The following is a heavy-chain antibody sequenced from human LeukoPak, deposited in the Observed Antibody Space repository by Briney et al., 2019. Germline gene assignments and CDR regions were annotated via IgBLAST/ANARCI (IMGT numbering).Heavy chain of an antibody. J-gene: IGHJ3*02. CDR3: AKGERGYPNFDI. D-gene: IGHD5-18*01. CDR1: GFTFSNYA. CDR2: INGNGGST. V-gene: IGHV3-23*01. Sequence: GGSLRLSCAASGFTFSNYAMSWVRQAPGKGLEWVAGINGNGGSTYYADSLQGRFTLTSDNSKKTMYLQMNRQTAEKTAGYSSAKGERGYPNFDIWGQGTMVTVSS.